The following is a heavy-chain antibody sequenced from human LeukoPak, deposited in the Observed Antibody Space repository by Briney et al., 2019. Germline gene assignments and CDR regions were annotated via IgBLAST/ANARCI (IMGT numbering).Heavy chain of an antibody. J-gene: IGHJ4*02. CDR2: ISGSGGST. CDR3: AKEYCSNSVCHSLDY. CDR1: GFTFSSYA. Sequence: GGSLRLSCAASGFTFSSYAMSWVRQAPGKGLEWVSAISGSGGSTYYADSVKGRFTISRDNSKNTLYLQMNSLRAEDTAVYYCAKEYCSNSVCHSLDYWGQGTLVTVPS. V-gene: IGHV3-23*01. D-gene: IGHD2-8*01.